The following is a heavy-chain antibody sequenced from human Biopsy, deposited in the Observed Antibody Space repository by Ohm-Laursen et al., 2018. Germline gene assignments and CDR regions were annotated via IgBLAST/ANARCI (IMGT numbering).Heavy chain of an antibody. V-gene: IGHV1-46*01. D-gene: IGHD6-19*01. CDR1: GYSFTSYY. CDR3: ARNTGWYGDLYYFDY. J-gene: IGHJ4*02. Sequence: ASVKVSYKTSGYSFTSYYMHWVRQAPGQGLEWMGMINPSGSTTSYPQIFQGRVTMTRDTSKSTVYMELSSLRSADTAVYFCARNTGWYGDLYYFDYWGQGTLVTVSS. CDR2: INPSGSTT.